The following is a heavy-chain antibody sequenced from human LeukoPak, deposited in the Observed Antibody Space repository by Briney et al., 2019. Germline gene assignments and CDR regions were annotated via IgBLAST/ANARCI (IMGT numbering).Heavy chain of an antibody. CDR2: INHSGST. V-gene: IGHV4-34*01. CDR3: ARRRIAGGYFQH. Sequence: PSETLSLTCAVYGGSFSGYYWSWIRQPPGKGLEWIGEINHSGSTNYNPSLKSRVTISVDTSKNQFSLKLSSVTAADTAVYYCARRRIAGGYFQHWGQGTLVTVSS. D-gene: IGHD6-13*01. CDR1: GGSFSGYY. J-gene: IGHJ1*01.